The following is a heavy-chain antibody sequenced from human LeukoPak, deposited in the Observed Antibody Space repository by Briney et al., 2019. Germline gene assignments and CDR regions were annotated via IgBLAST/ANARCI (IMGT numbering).Heavy chain of an antibody. J-gene: IGHJ4*02. CDR2: ISGDGGGT. Sequence: PGGSLRLSCAASGFTFDDYAMHWVRQAPGKGLEWVSLISGDGGGTYYPDSVKGRFTISRDNSRSSLFLQMHSLRTEDTAFYYCARAPSSGFLFDYWGQGTLVTVSS. CDR1: GFTFDDYA. D-gene: IGHD6-6*01. CDR3: ARAPSSGFLFDY. V-gene: IGHV3-43*02.